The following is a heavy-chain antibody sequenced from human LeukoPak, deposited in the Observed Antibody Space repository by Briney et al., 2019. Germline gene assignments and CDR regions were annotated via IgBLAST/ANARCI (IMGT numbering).Heavy chain of an antibody. CDR1: GFTFSSYA. V-gene: IGHV3-30-3*01. CDR2: ISYDGSNK. D-gene: IGHD6-19*01. Sequence: GGSLRLSCAASGFTFSSYAMHWVRQAPGKGLEWVAVISYDGSNKYYADSVKGRFTISRDNSKNTLYLQMNSLRAEDTAVYYCASGASPIAVAGTIDYWGQGTLVTVSS. J-gene: IGHJ4*02. CDR3: ASGASPIAVAGTIDY.